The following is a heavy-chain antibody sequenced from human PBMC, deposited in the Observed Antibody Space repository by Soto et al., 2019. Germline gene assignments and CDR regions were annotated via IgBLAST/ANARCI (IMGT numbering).Heavy chain of an antibody. Sequence: QITLKESGPTLVKPTQTLTLTCTFSGFSLSTSGVGVGWIRQPPGKALEWLAVIYWDDYKHYSPSLQSRLTITKDTSKNQVVLTMTNMDPVDTATYYCAHKGYGDYPLDSWGQGTLLTVSS. CDR2: IYWDDYK. D-gene: IGHD4-17*01. CDR1: GFSLSTSGVG. CDR3: AHKGYGDYPLDS. J-gene: IGHJ4*02. V-gene: IGHV2-5*02.